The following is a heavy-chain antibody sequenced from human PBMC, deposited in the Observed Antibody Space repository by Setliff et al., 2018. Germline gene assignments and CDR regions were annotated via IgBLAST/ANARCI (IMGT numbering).Heavy chain of an antibody. CDR1: GQSFSDYY. Sequence: LETLSLTCAIYGQSFSDYYWSWVRQPPGKGLEWIGSIYYSGSTYYNPSLKSRVTISVDTSKNQFSLKLSSVTAADTAVYYCARTSGSGSSLLPNFSDPWGQGTLVTVSS. CDR2: IYYSGST. J-gene: IGHJ5*02. CDR3: ARTSGSGSSLLPNFSDP. D-gene: IGHD3-10*01. V-gene: IGHV4-38-2*01.